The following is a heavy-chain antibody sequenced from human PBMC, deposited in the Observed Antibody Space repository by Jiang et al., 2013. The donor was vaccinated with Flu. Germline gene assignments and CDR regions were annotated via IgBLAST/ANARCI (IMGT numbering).Heavy chain of an antibody. Sequence: VVQPGRSLRLSCAASGFTFSSYAMHWVRQAPGKGLEWVAVISYDGSNKYYADSVKGRFTISRDNSKNTLYLQMNSLRAEDTAVYYCARFYGMDVWGQGTTVTVSS. CDR3: ARFYGMDV. V-gene: IGHV3-30*04. CDR2: ISYDGSNK. CDR1: GFTFSSYA. J-gene: IGHJ6*02.